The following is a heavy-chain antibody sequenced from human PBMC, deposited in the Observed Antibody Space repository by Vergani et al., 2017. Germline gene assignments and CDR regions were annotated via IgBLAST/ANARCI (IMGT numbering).Heavy chain of an antibody. D-gene: IGHD2-2*01. CDR3: ARGKVRYQLLFPVSGNWFDP. CDR1: GGSISSYY. Sequence: QVQLQESGPGLVKPSETLSLTCTVSGGSISSYYWSWIRQPPGKGLEWIGYIYYSGSTNYNPSLKSRVTISVDTSKNQFSLKLSSVTAADTAVYYCARGKVRYQLLFPVSGNWFDPWGQGTLVTVSS. V-gene: IGHV4-59*01. CDR2: IYYSGST. J-gene: IGHJ5*02.